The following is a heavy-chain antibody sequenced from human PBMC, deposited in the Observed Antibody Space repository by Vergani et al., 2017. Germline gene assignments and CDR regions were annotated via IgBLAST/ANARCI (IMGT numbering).Heavy chain of an antibody. D-gene: IGHD3-10*01. CDR3: ARDDYGSGSYYNNWFDP. CDR1: GFTFSSYA. V-gene: IGHV1-3*01. Sequence: VQLLESGGGLVQPGGSLRLSCAASGFTFSSYAMSWVRQAPGQRLEWMGWINAGNGNTKYSQKFQGRVTITRDTSASTAYMELSSLRSEDTAVYYCARDDYGSGSYYNNWFDPWGQGTLVTVSS. J-gene: IGHJ5*02. CDR2: INAGNGNT.